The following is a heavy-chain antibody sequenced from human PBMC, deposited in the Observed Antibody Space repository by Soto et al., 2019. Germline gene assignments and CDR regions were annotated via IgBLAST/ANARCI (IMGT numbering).Heavy chain of an antibody. D-gene: IGHD3-10*01. V-gene: IGHV4-59*11. Sequence: SETLSLTCTVSGDSISSHYWSWIRQPPGKGLEWIGFGSTKYNPSLKSRIRISVDTSKNQFSLNLTSATAADTAVYYCARVSTSASGSYYTLDYWDQGTLVTVSS. CDR3: ARVSTSASGSYYTLDY. J-gene: IGHJ4*02. CDR1: GDSISSHY. CDR2: GST.